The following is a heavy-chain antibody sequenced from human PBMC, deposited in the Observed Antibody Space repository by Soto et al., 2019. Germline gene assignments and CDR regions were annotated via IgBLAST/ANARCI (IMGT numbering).Heavy chain of an antibody. J-gene: IGHJ6*02. CDR3: VKGRGSYEVKFGMDV. V-gene: IGHV3-9*01. Sequence: EVQLVESGGGLVQPGRSLRLSCAASGFTFADFAMHWVRQAPGKGLAWVSGVDWNSGSTAYADSVKGRFTISRDNARNSVYMQMNSLRAEHTGLYYCVKGRGSYEVKFGMDVWGQGTTVTVSS. CDR1: GFTFADFA. D-gene: IGHD6-25*01. CDR2: VDWNSGST.